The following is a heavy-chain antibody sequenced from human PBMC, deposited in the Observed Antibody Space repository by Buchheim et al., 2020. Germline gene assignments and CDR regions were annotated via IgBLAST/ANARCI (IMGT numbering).Heavy chain of an antibody. CDR3: ARVTPDYDGKGYYYYFMDV. D-gene: IGHD4-23*01. CDR1: GGSFSGYY. CDR2: VNHSGST. Sequence: QVQLQQWGAGLLKPSETLSLTCAVYGGSFSGYYWSWIRQSPGKGLEWIGEVNHSGSTNYSPSLKSRVTISVDTSKNKFSLKLSSVTAAYTAVYYCARVTPDYDGKGYYYYFMDVLGKGTT. J-gene: IGHJ6*03. V-gene: IGHV4-34*01.